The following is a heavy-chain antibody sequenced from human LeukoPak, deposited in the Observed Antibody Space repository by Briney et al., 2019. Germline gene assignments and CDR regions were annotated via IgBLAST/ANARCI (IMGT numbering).Heavy chain of an antibody. CDR3: ARGPRVRGSRGWFDP. D-gene: IGHD3-10*01. J-gene: IGHJ5*02. CDR1: GGSFSGCC. Sequence: PSETLSLTCAVYGGSFSGCCWSWIRHPPGKGLGWVWESSDSGSTNSDPYLKVQVRISVDTSKNQFPLKLSSVTAADTAVYYCARGPRVRGSRGWFDPWGQGTMVTVSS. CDR2: SSDSGST. V-gene: IGHV4-34*01.